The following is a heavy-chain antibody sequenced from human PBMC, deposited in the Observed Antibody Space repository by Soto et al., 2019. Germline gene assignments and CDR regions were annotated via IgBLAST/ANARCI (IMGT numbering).Heavy chain of an antibody. V-gene: IGHV1-69*13. J-gene: IGHJ5*02. Sequence: SVKVSCKASGGTFSSYAISWVRQAPGQGLEWMGGIIPIFGAANYAQKFQGRVTITADESTSTAYMELSSLRSEDTAVYHYASAWIQLWPYNWFDPWGQGTLVTVSS. CDR3: ASAWIQLWPYNWFDP. D-gene: IGHD5-18*01. CDR2: IIPIFGAA. CDR1: GGTFSSYA.